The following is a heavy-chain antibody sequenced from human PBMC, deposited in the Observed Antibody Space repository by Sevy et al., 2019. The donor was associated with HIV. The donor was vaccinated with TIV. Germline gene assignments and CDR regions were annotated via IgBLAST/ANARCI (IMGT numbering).Heavy chain of an antibody. Sequence: GGSLRLSCTASGFTFSNFGMHWVRQVPGKGLEWVTFIRYDGSDKYYAASVKGRFTISRDDSKNTLYLQMESPRAEDTAIYYCAKDLAGPGRRYFDYWGQGTLVTVSS. V-gene: IGHV3-30*02. CDR2: IRYDGSDK. CDR1: GFTFSNFG. J-gene: IGHJ4*02. D-gene: IGHD6-13*01. CDR3: AKDLAGPGRRYFDY.